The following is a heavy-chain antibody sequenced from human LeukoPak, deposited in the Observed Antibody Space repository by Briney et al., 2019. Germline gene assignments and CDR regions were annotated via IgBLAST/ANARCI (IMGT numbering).Heavy chain of an antibody. V-gene: IGHV4-4*07. CDR3: ARDQHSSGWYGYFDL. Sequence: SETLSLPCTVSGGPITTYQWTWIRQPAGKGLEWIGLIYTSGNTNYNPSLKSRVTMSVDTSKNQFFLKLSSVTAADTAVYYCARDQHSSGWYGYFDLWGRGTLVTVSS. CDR1: GGPITTYQ. CDR2: IYTSGNT. J-gene: IGHJ2*01. D-gene: IGHD6-19*01.